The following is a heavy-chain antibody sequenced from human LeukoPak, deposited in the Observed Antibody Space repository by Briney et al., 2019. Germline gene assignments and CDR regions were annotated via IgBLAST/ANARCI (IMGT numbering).Heavy chain of an antibody. CDR3: ARSGGYDSYNWFDP. Sequence: SETLSLTCTIAGYSISSGYYSGWIWQPPGRGLEWIGSIYHSGSTYYNPSLKSRVTISVDTSKNQFSLKLSSVTAADTAVYYCARSGGYDSYNWFDPWGQGTLVTVSS. CDR1: GYSISSGYY. V-gene: IGHV4-38-2*02. CDR2: IYHSGST. D-gene: IGHD5-12*01. J-gene: IGHJ5*02.